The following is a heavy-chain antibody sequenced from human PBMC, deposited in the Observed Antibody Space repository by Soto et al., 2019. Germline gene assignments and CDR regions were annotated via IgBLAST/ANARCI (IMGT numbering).Heavy chain of an antibody. D-gene: IGHD6-6*01. CDR3: ATYSSSAVDY. Sequence: QVQLVESGGGVVQPGRSLRLSCAASGFTFSSYAMHWVRQAPGKGLEWVAVISYDGSNKYYADSVKGRFTISRDNSKNTRYLQMNSLRAEDTAVYYCATYSSSAVDYWGQGTLVTVSS. J-gene: IGHJ4*02. CDR1: GFTFSSYA. V-gene: IGHV3-30*14. CDR2: ISYDGSNK.